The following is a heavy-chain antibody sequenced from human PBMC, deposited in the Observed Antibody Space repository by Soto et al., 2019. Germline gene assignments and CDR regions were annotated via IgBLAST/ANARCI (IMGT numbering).Heavy chain of an antibody. J-gene: IGHJ6*02. CDR3: ARSMQDIVVVVAATYYYYGMDV. V-gene: IGHV1-69*01. CDR1: GGTFSSYA. CDR2: IIPIFGTA. Sequence: QVQLVQSGAEVKKPGSSVKVSCKASGGTFSSYAISWVRQAPGQGLEWMGGIIPIFGTANYAQKFQGRVTITADESTSTAYMELSSLRSEDTDVYYCARSMQDIVVVVAATYYYYGMDVWGQGTTVTVSS. D-gene: IGHD2-15*01.